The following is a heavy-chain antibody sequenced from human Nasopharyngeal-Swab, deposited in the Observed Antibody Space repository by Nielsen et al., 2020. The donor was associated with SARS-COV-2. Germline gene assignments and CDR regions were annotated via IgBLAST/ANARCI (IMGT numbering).Heavy chain of an antibody. Sequence: GESLKIPCAASGFTFSSYAMSWVRQAPGKGLEWVSAISGSGGSTYYADSVKGRFTISRDNSKNTLYLQMNSLRAEDTAVYYCAKIGIVPAAMLPLAYFDYWGQGTLVTVSS. CDR1: GFTFSSYA. D-gene: IGHD2-2*01. J-gene: IGHJ4*02. V-gene: IGHV3-23*01. CDR2: ISGSGGST. CDR3: AKIGIVPAAMLPLAYFDY.